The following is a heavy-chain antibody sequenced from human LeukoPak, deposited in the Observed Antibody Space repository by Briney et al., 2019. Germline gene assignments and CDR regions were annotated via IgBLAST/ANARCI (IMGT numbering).Heavy chain of an antibody. CDR1: GYALRSYG. CDR2: ISAYNGNT. D-gene: IGHD5-12*01. CDR3: ARTHRASYERRFDP. Sequence: ASVKVSCKASGYALRSYGITWVRQAPGQGLEWMGWISAYNGNTKYPQKLQGRVTMTTDTSTSTAYMELSSLRSEDTAVYYCARTHRASYERRFDPWGQGTLVTVSS. J-gene: IGHJ5*02. V-gene: IGHV1-18*01.